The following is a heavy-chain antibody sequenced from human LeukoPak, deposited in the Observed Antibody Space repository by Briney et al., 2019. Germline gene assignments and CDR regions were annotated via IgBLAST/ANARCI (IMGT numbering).Heavy chain of an antibody. D-gene: IGHD3-10*01. J-gene: IGHJ4*02. CDR2: ISNDGTTT. Sequence: GGSLRLSCAASGFTFSSYWIYWVRQAPGKGLVWISRISNDGTTTNFAGSVKGRFTISRDNAKNTVYLQMNSLRAEDTAVYYCTRDITLTRGGRSDYWGQGTLVTASS. CDR3: TRDITLTRGGRSDY. CDR1: GFTFSSYW. V-gene: IGHV3-74*01.